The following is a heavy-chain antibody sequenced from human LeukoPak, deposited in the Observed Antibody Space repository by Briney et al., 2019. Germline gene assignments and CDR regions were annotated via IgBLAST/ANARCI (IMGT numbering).Heavy chain of an antibody. D-gene: IGHD3-10*02. CDR2: INHSGST. J-gene: IGHJ5*02. Sequence: PSETLSLTCAVYGGSFSGYYWSWIRQPPGKGLEWIGEINHSGSTNYNPSLKSRVTISVDTSKNQFSLKLSSVTAADTAVYYCARGLDYDRGVLIHYNWFDPGAREPWSPSPQ. CDR1: GGSFSGYY. CDR3: ARGLDYDRGVLIHYNWFDP. V-gene: IGHV4-34*01.